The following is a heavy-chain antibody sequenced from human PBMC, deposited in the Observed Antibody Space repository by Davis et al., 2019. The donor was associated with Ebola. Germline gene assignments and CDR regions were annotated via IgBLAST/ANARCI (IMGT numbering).Heavy chain of an antibody. V-gene: IGHV4-59*08. CDR3: ARHSYCGGDCYSSNFDY. CDR2: IYYSGST. D-gene: IGHD2-21*01. Sequence: PSETLSLTCTVSGGSISSYYWSWIRQPPGKGLEWIGYIYYSGSTNYNPSLKSRVTISVDTSKNQLSLKLSSVTAADTAVYYCARHSYCGGDCYSSNFDYWGQGTLVTVSS. CDR1: GGSISSYY. J-gene: IGHJ4*02.